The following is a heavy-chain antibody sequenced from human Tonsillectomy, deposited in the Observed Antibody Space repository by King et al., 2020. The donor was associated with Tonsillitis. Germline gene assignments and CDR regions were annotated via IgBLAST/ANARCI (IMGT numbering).Heavy chain of an antibody. CDR2: IYIRGTT. J-gene: IGHJ6*04. Sequence: VQLQESGPGLVKPSQTLSLTCSVSGDFISSGSYYWTWIRQPAGKGLEWIGRIYIRGTTNYNASLKSRVTISVDTSKNQFSLNLTSVTAADTAVYYCVRSFPPLRFGDGWGRGTTVTVSP. CDR1: GDFISSGSYY. V-gene: IGHV4-61*02. D-gene: IGHD3-10*01. CDR3: VRSFPPLRFGDG.